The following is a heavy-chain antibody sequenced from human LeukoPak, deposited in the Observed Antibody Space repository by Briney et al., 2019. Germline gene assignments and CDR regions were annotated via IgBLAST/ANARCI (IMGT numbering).Heavy chain of an antibody. CDR1: GFTFSDYY. Sequence: GGSLRLSCAASGFTFSDYYMSWIRQAPGKGLEWVANIKEDGSEKHYVDSVKGRFTISRDNTKNSLYLQMNSLRAEDTAVYYCASGYSSGYWGQGALVTVSS. V-gene: IGHV3-7*01. CDR2: IKEDGSEK. CDR3: ASGYSSGY. J-gene: IGHJ4*02. D-gene: IGHD6-19*01.